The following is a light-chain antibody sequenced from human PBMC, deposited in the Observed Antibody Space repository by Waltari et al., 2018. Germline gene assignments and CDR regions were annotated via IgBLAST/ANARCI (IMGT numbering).Light chain of an antibody. CDR1: HDISNF. V-gene: IGKV1-33*01. CDR3: QSYDNLPSSIT. J-gene: IGKJ5*01. Sequence: DLQMTQSPSSLSASVGDRVTITCQASHDISNFLNWYQQKPGKAPKLVIYDASNLETGVPSRFSGSGSGTHFTFTISSMQPEDIATYYCQSYDNLPSSITFGRGTRLEIK. CDR2: DAS.